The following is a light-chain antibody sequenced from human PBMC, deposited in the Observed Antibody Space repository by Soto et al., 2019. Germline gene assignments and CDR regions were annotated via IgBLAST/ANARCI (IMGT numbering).Light chain of an antibody. CDR1: QSVSSN. J-gene: IGKJ4*01. Sequence: EVVMTQSPATLSVSPGERATLSCRASQSVSSNLAWYQQKPGQAPRLLIYGASTRATGVPTRISGSGSGTEFTLTISSLQSEDFAVYYCQQYNSWPLTFGGATKVDI. CDR2: GAS. V-gene: IGKV3D-15*01. CDR3: QQYNSWPLT.